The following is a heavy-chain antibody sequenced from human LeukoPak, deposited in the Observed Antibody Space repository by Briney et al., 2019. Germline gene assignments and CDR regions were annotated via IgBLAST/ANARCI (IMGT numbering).Heavy chain of an antibody. V-gene: IGHV1-69*02. CDR3: ARALEAGDDSSGLYYYYMDA. Sequence: ASVKVSCKASGGTFSSYTISWVRQAPGQGLEWMGRIIPILGIANYAQKFQGRVTITADKPRSTADMALSSLRSEDTAVYYCARALEAGDDSSGLYYYYMDAWGKGTTVTVSS. CDR1: GGTFSSYT. J-gene: IGHJ6*03. CDR2: IIPILGIA. D-gene: IGHD3-22*01.